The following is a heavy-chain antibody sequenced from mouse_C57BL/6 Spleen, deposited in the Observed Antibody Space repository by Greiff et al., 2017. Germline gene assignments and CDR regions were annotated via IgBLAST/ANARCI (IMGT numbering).Heavy chain of an antibody. Sequence: EVQLQESGPELVKPGASVKMSCKASGYTFTDYNMHWVKQSHGKSLEWIGYINPNNGGTSYNQKFKGKATLTVNKSSSTAYMELRSLTSEDSAVYYCASTTVVATDWYFDVWGTGTTVTVSS. J-gene: IGHJ1*03. D-gene: IGHD1-1*01. CDR1: GYTFTDYN. CDR2: INPNNGGT. V-gene: IGHV1-22*01. CDR3: ASTTVVATDWYFDV.